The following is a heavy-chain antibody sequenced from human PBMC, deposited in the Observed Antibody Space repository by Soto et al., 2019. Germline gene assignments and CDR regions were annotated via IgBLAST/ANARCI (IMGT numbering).Heavy chain of an antibody. CDR3: ARDVRGYSYGPYYGIDV. Sequence: GESLKISCAASGFNFSDYYMSWIRQSPGKGLEWVSYISSSSSYTNYADSVKGRFTISRDNAKNSLYLQMNSLRAEDMAVYYCARDVRGYSYGPYYGIDVLGQGSTVTVCS. CDR1: GFNFSDYY. V-gene: IGHV3-11*06. CDR2: ISSSSSYT. J-gene: IGHJ6*01. D-gene: IGHD5-18*01.